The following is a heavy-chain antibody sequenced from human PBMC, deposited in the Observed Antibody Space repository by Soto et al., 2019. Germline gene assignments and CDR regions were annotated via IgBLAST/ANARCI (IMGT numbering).Heavy chain of an antibody. Sequence: PGRGLEWIGYIDSTWFTHYSSSLRSRFTISIDTSKNQFSLKVTSVTAADTAIYYCSGDQYTNSSLTPAFDYSGQGLRVTGSS. J-gene: IGHJ4*02. CDR2: IDSTWFT. V-gene: IGHV4-31*02. CDR3: SGDQYTNSSLTPAFDY. D-gene: IGHD2-2*02.